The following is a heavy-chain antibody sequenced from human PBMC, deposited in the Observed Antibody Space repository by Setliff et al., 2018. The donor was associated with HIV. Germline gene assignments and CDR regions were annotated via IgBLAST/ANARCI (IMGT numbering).Heavy chain of an antibody. V-gene: IGHV1-24*01. CDR3: ARTWGAGVTDYWFEP. D-gene: IGHD2-21*02. CDR2: FDPDDGET. Sequence: ASVKVSCKVSGYSLTELSMHWVRQAPGKGLEWMGGFDPDDGETVYAQQFQGRVTMTEDTSTDTAYMELTSLRSEDTAMYFCARTWGAGVTDYWFEPWGQGTRVTVSS. CDR1: GYSLTELS. J-gene: IGHJ5*02.